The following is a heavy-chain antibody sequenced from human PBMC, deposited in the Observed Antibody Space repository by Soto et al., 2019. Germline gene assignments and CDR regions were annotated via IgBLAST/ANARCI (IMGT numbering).Heavy chain of an antibody. CDR2: INPNTGDT. J-gene: IGHJ4*02. V-gene: IGHV1-2*02. CDR3: ARGFTFDY. CDR1: GYTFTGYY. Sequence: SVKGSCEASGYTFTGYYMHWLRQAPGQGLEWMGWINPNTGDTNYAQKFQGRVTMTRDTSISTAYMELSRLTSDDTAVYYCARGFTFDYWGRGTLVTVSS. D-gene: IGHD3-16*01.